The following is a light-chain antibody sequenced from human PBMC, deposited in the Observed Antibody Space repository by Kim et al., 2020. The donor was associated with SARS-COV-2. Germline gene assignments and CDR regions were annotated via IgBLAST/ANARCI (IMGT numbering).Light chain of an antibody. CDR1: QRLLDSIGISY. CDR2: MGS. Sequence: AASPRRCSQRLLDSIGISYVGWCPQTAGQAPQLLVYMGSTRASGVPGRFSGSGSGTDFTLKISRVEAEDVGIYYCMQGTQTMTFGQGTRLEIK. V-gene: IGKV2-28*01. CDR3: MQGTQTMT. J-gene: IGKJ5*01.